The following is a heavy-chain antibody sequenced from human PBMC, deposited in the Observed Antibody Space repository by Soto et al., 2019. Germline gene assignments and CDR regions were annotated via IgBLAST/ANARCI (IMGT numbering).Heavy chain of an antibody. CDR3: ARIPAAIARFDP. V-gene: IGHV4-31*03. D-gene: IGHD2-2*01. CDR1: GGSISSGGYY. J-gene: IGHJ5*02. CDR2: IYYSGST. Sequence: PSETLSLTCTVSGGSISSGGYYWSWIRQHPGKGLEWIGYIYYSGSTYYNPSLKSRVTISVDTSKNQFSLKLSSVTAADTAVYYCARIPAAIARFDPWGQGTLVTVSS.